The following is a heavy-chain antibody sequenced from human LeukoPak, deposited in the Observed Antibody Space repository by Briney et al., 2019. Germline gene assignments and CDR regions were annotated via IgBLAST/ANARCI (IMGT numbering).Heavy chain of an antibody. CDR3: AKAPYSSSWYVDY. D-gene: IGHD6-13*01. Sequence: GGSLRLSCAASGFIFSSYAMHWVRQAPGKGLEWVAVISYDGNNKYYADSVKGRFTISRDNSKNTLYLQMNSLRAEDTAVYYCAKAPYSSSWYVDYWGQGTLVTVSS. V-gene: IGHV3-30-3*01. J-gene: IGHJ4*02. CDR2: ISYDGNNK. CDR1: GFIFSSYA.